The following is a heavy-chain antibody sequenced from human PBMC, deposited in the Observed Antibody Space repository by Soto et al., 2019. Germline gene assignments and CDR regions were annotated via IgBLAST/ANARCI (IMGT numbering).Heavy chain of an antibody. J-gene: IGHJ5*02. CDR1: GFTFNTYS. CDR2: IWYDGTQK. CDR3: ARDRDCSSTSCYDGNWFDP. V-gene: IGHV3-33*01. D-gene: IGHD2-2*01. Sequence: PGGSLRLSCEASGFTFNTYSMHWVRQPPGKGLEWLAAIWYDGTQKYYADSVKGRFIISRDNSKKTLYLEMSSLRSEDTAVYYCARDRDCSSTSCYDGNWFDPWGQGTLVTVSS.